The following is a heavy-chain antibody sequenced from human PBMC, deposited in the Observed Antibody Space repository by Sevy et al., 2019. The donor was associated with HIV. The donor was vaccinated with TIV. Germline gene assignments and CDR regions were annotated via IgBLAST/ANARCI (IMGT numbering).Heavy chain of an antibody. V-gene: IGHV4-61*01. CDR2: IYYSGST. CDR1: GGSVSSGSYY. CDR3: ARELYYDSSALGYYYYYGMDV. J-gene: IGHJ6*02. D-gene: IGHD3-22*01. Sequence: SETLSLTCTVSGGSVSSGSYYWSWIRQPPGKGLEWIGYIYYSGSTNYNPSLKSRVTISVDTSKNQFSLKLSSVTAADTAMYYCARELYYDSSALGYYYYYGMDVWGQGTTVTVS.